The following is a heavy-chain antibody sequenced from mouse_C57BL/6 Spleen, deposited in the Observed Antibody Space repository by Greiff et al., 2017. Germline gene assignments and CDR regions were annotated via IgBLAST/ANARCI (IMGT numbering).Heavy chain of an antibody. D-gene: IGHD2-3*01. CDR3: ARVARGLLLGAMDY. CDR2: ISYDGSN. V-gene: IGHV3-6*01. CDR1: GYSITSGYY. Sequence: EVQLQQSGPGLVKPSQSLSLTCSVTGYSITSGYYWNWIRQFPGNKLEWMGYISYDGSNNYNPSLKNRISITRDTSKNQFFLKLNSVTTEDTATYYCARVARGLLLGAMDYWGQGTSVTVSS. J-gene: IGHJ4*01.